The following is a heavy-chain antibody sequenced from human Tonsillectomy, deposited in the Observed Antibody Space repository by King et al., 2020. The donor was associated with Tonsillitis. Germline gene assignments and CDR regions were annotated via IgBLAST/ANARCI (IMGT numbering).Heavy chain of an antibody. Sequence: VQLVESGGGVVQPGRSLRLSCAASGFTFSSYGMHWVRQAPGKGLEWVAVISYDGSNKYYADSVKGRFTISRDNSKNTLYLQMNSLRAEDTAVYYCAKTAVAGIWYTTTTPQWGQGTLVTVSS. D-gene: IGHD6-19*01. CDR2: ISYDGSNK. J-gene: IGHJ4*02. CDR3: AKTAVAGIWYTTTTPQ. CDR1: GFTFSSYG. V-gene: IGHV3-30*18.